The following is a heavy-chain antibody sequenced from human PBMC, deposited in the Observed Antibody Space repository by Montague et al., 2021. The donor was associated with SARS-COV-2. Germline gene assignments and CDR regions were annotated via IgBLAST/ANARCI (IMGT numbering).Heavy chain of an antibody. CDR2: MYYTGHT. CDR1: GASVASGNFY. CDR3: ARSRANVPSRPGFDY. D-gene: IGHD6-6*01. Sequence: SDTLSLTRTVSGASVASGNFYWSWIRRPPGKGLEWIGYMYYTGHTNYNPSLESRVTMPVDPSKNQFSLTLTSVTAADTAVYYCARSRANVPSRPGFDYWGQGALVTVSS. J-gene: IGHJ4*02. V-gene: IGHV4-61*01.